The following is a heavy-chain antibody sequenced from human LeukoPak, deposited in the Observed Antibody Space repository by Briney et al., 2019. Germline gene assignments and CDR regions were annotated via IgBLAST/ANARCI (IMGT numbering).Heavy chain of an antibody. CDR1: GFTFSNYG. V-gene: IGHV3-33*06. J-gene: IGHJ4*01. Sequence: GRSLRLSCEPPGFTFSNYGFHWVRQPPGKGREWVAFISYGETETHYADSVQGRFIISRDDSKNTLFLQMNSLRDEDTAIYFCAKVHGWGRQLGYYFDYWGHGTLVTVSS. D-gene: IGHD2-15*01. CDR2: ISYGETET. CDR3: AKVHGWGRQLGYYFDY.